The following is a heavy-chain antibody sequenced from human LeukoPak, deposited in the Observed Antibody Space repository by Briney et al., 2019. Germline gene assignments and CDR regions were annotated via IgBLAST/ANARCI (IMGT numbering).Heavy chain of an antibody. CDR3: AELGITMIGGV. CDR1: GFTFSSYS. V-gene: IGHV3-21*01. J-gene: IGHJ6*04. Sequence: GGCLRLSCAASGFTFSSYSMNWVRQAPGKGLEWVSSISSSSSYIYYADSVKGRFTISRDKAKNSLYLQMNSLRAEDTAVYYCAELGITMIGGVWGKGTTVTISS. CDR2: ISSSSSYI. D-gene: IGHD3-10*02.